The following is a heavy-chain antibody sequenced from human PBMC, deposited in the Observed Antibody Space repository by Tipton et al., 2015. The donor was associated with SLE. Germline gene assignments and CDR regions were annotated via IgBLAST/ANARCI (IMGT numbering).Heavy chain of an antibody. CDR3: ARHYWGSDY. Sequence: TLSLTCAISGESFSGNYLNWIRQPPGKGLEWIGEINDSGTTHYNPSLKSRVTISVDTSKNQFSLKLSSVTAADTAVYYCARHYWGSDYWGQGTLVTVSS. J-gene: IGHJ4*02. D-gene: IGHD3-10*01. CDR1: GESFSGNY. CDR2: INDSGTT. V-gene: IGHV4-34*01.